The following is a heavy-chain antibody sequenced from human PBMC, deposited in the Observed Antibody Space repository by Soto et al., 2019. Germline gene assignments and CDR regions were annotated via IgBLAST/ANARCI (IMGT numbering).Heavy chain of an antibody. CDR1: GFTFSSYA. Sequence: GGSLRLSCAASGFTFSSYAIHWVRQAPGKGLEWVAVISYDASNKYYAYSVKGRFTISRDNSKNTLYLQMNALRAEDTSVYYCARGYSSSSAAFDYWGQGTLVTVSS. D-gene: IGHD6-13*01. V-gene: IGHV3-30-3*01. CDR2: ISYDASNK. J-gene: IGHJ4*02. CDR3: ARGYSSSSAAFDY.